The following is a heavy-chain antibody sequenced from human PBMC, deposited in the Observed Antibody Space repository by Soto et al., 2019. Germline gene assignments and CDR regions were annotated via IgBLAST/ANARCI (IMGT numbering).Heavy chain of an antibody. J-gene: IGHJ4*02. CDR1: GFSFSSNW. Sequence: EVQLVESGGGLVQPGGSLRLSCTASGFSFSSNWMSWVRQAPGKGPEWVANINQGGSEKYCADSVKGRFTISRDNAKISLYLQMDSLRVEDTALYYCFNVGFGYWGRGTLVTVSS. CDR2: INQGGSEK. CDR3: FNVGFGY. V-gene: IGHV3-7*01.